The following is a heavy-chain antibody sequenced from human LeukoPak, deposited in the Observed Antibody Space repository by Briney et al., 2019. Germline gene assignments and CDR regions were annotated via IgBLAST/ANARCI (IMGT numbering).Heavy chain of an antibody. CDR2: ISGHNGHT. V-gene: IGHV1-18*04. Sequence: ASVKVSCKAPGYTFTSYGTNWGRQAPGQGLEWMGWISGHNGHTNYVQKMQGRVTMSRDKSTNTVYMELRNLTSDDTAVYYCARGPGIAVAGVFDYWGQGSLVTVSS. D-gene: IGHD6-19*01. CDR3: ARGPGIAVAGVFDY. J-gene: IGHJ4*02. CDR1: GYTFTSYG.